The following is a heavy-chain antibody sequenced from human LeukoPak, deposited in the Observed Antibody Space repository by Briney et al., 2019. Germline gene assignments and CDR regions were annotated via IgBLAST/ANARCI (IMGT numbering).Heavy chain of an antibody. CDR2: ISGSGGST. V-gene: IGHV3-23*01. CDR1: GFTFSSYA. CDR3: AKGGVFAPAAPFDY. D-gene: IGHD2-2*01. Sequence: GRSLRLSCAASGFTFSSYAMSWVRQAPGKGLEWVSAISGSGGSTYYADSVKGRFTISRDNSKNTLYLQMNSLRAEDTAVYYCAKGGVFAPAAPFDYWGQGTLVTVSS. J-gene: IGHJ4*02.